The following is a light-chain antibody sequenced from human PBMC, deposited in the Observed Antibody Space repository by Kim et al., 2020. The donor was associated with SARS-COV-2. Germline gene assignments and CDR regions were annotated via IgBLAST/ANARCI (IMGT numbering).Light chain of an antibody. CDR3: AAWDDSLSAWV. CDR2: KKN. Sequence: GQRVTISCSRSSSNIGSDYVYWYQQHPGTAPKLLIYKKNQRPSGVPDRFSGSKSGTSASLAISGRRSEDEADYYCAAWDDSLSAWVFGGGTQLTVL. J-gene: IGLJ3*02. V-gene: IGLV1-47*01. CDR1: SSNIGSDY.